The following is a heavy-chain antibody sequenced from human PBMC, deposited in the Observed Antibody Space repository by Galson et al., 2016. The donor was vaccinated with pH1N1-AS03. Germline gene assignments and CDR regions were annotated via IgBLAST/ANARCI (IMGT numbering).Heavy chain of an antibody. CDR2: IIPNLGVT. CDR1: GGSFSKYV. J-gene: IGHJ5*02. V-gene: IGHV1-69*04. CDR3: AHNQAKGYNYCFDP. D-gene: IGHD5-24*01. Sequence: SVKVSCKASGGSFSKYVISWVRQAPGQGLQWMGRIIPNLGVTNYAQRFQARVTITADKSSSTVYMEVTNLTSEDTAIYYCAHNQAKGYNYCFDPWGQGTLVTVSS.